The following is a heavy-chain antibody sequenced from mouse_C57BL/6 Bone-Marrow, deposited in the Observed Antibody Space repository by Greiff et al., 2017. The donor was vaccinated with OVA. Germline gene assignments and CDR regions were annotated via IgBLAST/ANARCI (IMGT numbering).Heavy chain of an antibody. CDR2: IDPSDSYT. CDR3: ARGTNTGTHY. J-gene: IGHJ2*01. V-gene: IGHV1-50*01. D-gene: IGHD4-1*01. Sequence: VKLQQPGAELVKPGASVKLSCKASGYTFTSYWMQWVKQRPGQGLEWIGEIDPSDSYTNYNQKFKGKATLTVDTSSSTAYMQLSSLTSEDSAVYYCARGTNTGTHYWGQGTTLTVSS. CDR1: GYTFTSYW.